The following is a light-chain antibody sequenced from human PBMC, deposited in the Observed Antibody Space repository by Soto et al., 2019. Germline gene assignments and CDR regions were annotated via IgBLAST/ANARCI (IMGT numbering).Light chain of an antibody. Sequence: DIQMTHSPSSLSASVGDRVTITCRASQDITTYLAWYQQKSGKPPKLLIYAATTLQTGVPSRFSGGGSGTDFTITISSLQPEDVATYYSQNYYSVPHTFGGGTKVEIK. V-gene: IGKV1-27*01. CDR1: QDITTY. CDR2: AAT. J-gene: IGKJ4*01. CDR3: QNYYSVPHT.